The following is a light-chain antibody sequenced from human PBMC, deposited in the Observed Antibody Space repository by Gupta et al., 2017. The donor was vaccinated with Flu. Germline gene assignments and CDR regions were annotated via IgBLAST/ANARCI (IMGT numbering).Light chain of an antibody. CDR2: DVT. CDR3: SSHAGRVTWV. V-gene: IGLV2-11*01. J-gene: IGLJ1*01. Sequence: QSAPTQPRSVSGSPGQSVTIPCTGTSSDVGSSNRVSWYQQRPGKAPKLILYDVTERPSGVPDRFSGSKSGNTASLSISGLQADDEADYYCSSHAGRVTWVFGTGTTVTVL. CDR1: SSDVGSSNR.